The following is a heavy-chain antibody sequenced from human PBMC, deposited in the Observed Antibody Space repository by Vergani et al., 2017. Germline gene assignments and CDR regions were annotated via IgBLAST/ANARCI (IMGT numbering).Heavy chain of an antibody. D-gene: IGHD2-21*01. CDR2: ISWNGETK. CDR1: GFSFDDHG. Sequence: EVLLAESGGRMVRPGGSLRLSCAASGFSFDDHGMGWVRQVPGKGLEWVSEISWNGETKNYADSVKGRFTISRDDSKNTVYLQINSLRDEDTAFYYCADLYGDDGCSPFWGQGTLVTVSS. V-gene: IGHV3-20*04. CDR3: ADLYGDDGCSPF. J-gene: IGHJ4*02.